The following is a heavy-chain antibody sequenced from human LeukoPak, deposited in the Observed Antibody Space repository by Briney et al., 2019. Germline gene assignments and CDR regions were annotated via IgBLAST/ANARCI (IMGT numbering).Heavy chain of an antibody. CDR3: ARETMDTSCFDY. D-gene: IGHD2-2*01. J-gene: IGHJ4*02. CDR1: GGTFSSYA. Sequence: SVKVSCKASGGTFSSYAISWVRQAPGQGLEWMGRIIPIFGTANYAQKFQGRVTITTDESTSTAYMELRSLRSDDTAVYYCARETMDTSCFDYWGQGTLVTVSS. V-gene: IGHV1-69*05. CDR2: IIPIFGTA.